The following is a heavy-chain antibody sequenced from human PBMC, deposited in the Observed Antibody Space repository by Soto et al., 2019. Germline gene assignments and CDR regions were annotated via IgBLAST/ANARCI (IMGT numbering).Heavy chain of an antibody. CDR3: ARDPAYIVVVPAADRYGMDV. CDR1: GFTFSSYS. CDR2: ISSSSSYI. V-gene: IGHV3-21*01. J-gene: IGHJ6*02. D-gene: IGHD2-2*01. Sequence: GGSLILSCAASGFTFSSYSMNWVRQAPGKGLEWVSSISSSSSYIYYADSVKGRFTISRDNAKNSLYLQMNSLRAEDTAVYYCARDPAYIVVVPAADRYGMDVWGQGTTVTVSS.